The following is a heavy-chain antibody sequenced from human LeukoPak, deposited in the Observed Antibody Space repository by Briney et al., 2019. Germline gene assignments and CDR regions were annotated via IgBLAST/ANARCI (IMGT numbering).Heavy chain of an antibody. J-gene: IGHJ4*02. D-gene: IGHD3-16*01. CDR1: GYTFTSFG. V-gene: IGHV1-18*01. CDR2: ISAYNGNT. Sequence: ASVKVSCKASGYTFTSFGISWVRQAPGQGLEWMGWISAYNGNTNYAQKLQGRVTMTTDTSTSTAYMELRSLRSDDTAVYYCARGVYDYVWGTPDYWGQGTLVTVSS. CDR3: ARGVYDYVWGTPDY.